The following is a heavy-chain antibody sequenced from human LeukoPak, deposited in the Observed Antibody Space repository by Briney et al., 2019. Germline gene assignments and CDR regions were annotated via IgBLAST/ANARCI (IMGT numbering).Heavy chain of an antibody. D-gene: IGHD2-8*01. V-gene: IGHV1-18*01. J-gene: IGHJ5*02. CDR2: ISTNKGNT. CDR1: GYIFTSYG. CDR3: VRDIQWRFDP. Sequence: ASVKVSCKASGYIFTSYGISWVRQAPGQGLEWMGWISTNKGNTNYAQRLQGRVTMTTDTSTSTADMELRSLRSDETAIYYCVRDIQWRFDPWGQGTLVTVSS.